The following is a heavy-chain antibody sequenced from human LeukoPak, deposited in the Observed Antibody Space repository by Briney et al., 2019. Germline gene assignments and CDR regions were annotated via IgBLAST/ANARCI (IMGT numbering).Heavy chain of an antibody. CDR3: AKDMGYYDSQSGDY. CDR1: GFTFSSYG. J-gene: IGHJ4*02. V-gene: IGHV3-30*02. CDR2: IRYDGSNK. D-gene: IGHD3-22*01. Sequence: GGSLRLSCAASGFTFSSYGMHWVRQAPGKGLEWVAFIRYDGSNKYYADSVKGRFTISRDNSKNTLYLQMSSLRAEDTAVYYCAKDMGYYDSQSGDYWGQGTLVTVSS.